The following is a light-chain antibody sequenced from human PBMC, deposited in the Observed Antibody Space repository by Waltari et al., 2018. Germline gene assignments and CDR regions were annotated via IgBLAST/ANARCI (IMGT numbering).Light chain of an antibody. CDR1: QSISIY. CDR2: AAS. Sequence: DIQMTQSPSSLSASVGDRVTITCRASQSISIYVNWYQQKPGKAPKLLIYAASSLRSGVPSRFSGSGSGTDFTLTISSLQPEDFATYYCQQSYSTPRTFGQGTKVEIK. J-gene: IGKJ1*01. CDR3: QQSYSTPRT. V-gene: IGKV1-39*01.